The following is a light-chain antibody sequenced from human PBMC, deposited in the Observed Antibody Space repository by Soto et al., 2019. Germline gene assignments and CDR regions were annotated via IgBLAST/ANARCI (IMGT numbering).Light chain of an antibody. CDR3: QHYGSSPQFT. J-gene: IGKJ2*01. V-gene: IGKV3-20*01. CDR2: GAS. CDR1: QTVSSSY. Sequence: EVVLTQSPGTLSLSPGERATLSCRASQTVSSSYLAWYQQKPGQAPRLLIYGASSRATGIPDRFSGSGSGTDFTLTISRLEPEDFAVFSCQHYGSSPQFTFGQGTKLEI.